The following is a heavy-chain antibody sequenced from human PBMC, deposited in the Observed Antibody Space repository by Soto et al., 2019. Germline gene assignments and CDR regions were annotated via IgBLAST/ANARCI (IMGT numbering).Heavy chain of an antibody. Sequence: QLQLQESGPGLVKPSETLSLTCTVSGGSISSSSYYWGWIRQPPGKGLEWIGSIYYSGSTYYNPSLKSRVTISVDTSKNQFSLKLSSVTDADTAVYYCARHRIAVAGTADFDYWGQGTLVTVSS. CDR2: IYYSGST. CDR3: ARHRIAVAGTADFDY. D-gene: IGHD6-19*01. J-gene: IGHJ4*02. CDR1: GGSISSSSYY. V-gene: IGHV4-39*01.